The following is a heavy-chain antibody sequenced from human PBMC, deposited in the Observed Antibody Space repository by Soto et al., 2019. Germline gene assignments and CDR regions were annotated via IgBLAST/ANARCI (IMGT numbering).Heavy chain of an antibody. J-gene: IGHJ5*02. CDR2: INPYMGGA. Sequence: SVKVACKVSGDTFPCYFMHWVRQAPGQGLEWMGWINPYMGGADYAQSSRGRVTMTRDTSISTVYMELSRLRFDDTAVYCCERVIRGADYHSPLYTWGQGTVVTVSS. CDR3: ERVIRGADYHSPLYT. D-gene: IGHD3-10*01. CDR1: GDTFPCYF. V-gene: IGHV1-2*02.